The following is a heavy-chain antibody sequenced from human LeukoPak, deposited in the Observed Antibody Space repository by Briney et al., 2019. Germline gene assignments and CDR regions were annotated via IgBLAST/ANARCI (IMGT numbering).Heavy chain of an antibody. V-gene: IGHV3-21*01. Sequence: PGGSLGLSCAASGFTFSSYSMNWVRQAPGKGLEWVSSISSSSSYIYYANSVKGRFTISRDNAMNSLYLQMNSLRAEDTAVYYCARVGAAAGTGFDYWGQGTLVTVSS. CDR3: ARVGAAAGTGFDY. J-gene: IGHJ4*02. CDR2: ISSSSSYI. CDR1: GFTFSSYS. D-gene: IGHD6-13*01.